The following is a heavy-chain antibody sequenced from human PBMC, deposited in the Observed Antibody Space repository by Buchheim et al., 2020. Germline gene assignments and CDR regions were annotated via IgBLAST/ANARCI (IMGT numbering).Heavy chain of an antibody. V-gene: IGHV4-39*01. CDR2: IYYSGST. CDR3: AIRGIVGAKAIDY. Sequence: QLQLQESGPGLVKPSETLSLTCTVSGGSISSSSYYWGWIRQPPGKGLEWIGSIYYSGSTYYNPSLKSRVTISVDTSKNQFSLKLSSVTAADMAVYYCAIRGIVGAKAIDYWGQGTL. CDR1: GGSISSSSYY. J-gene: IGHJ4*02. D-gene: IGHD1-26*01.